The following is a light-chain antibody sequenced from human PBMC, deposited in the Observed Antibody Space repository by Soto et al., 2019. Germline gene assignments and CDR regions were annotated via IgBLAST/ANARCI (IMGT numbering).Light chain of an antibody. J-gene: IGLJ1*01. CDR2: GND. V-gene: IGLV1-44*01. CDR3: AAWDDSLNAFD. Sequence: QSVLTQPPSASGTPGQRVTISCSGSSSNIGGNTVNWYQQLPGTAPKLLIYGNDQRPSGVPDRFSGSKSGTSASLAISGLQSEDEADDYCAAWDDSLNAFDFVTDIKVTVL. CDR1: SSNIGGNT.